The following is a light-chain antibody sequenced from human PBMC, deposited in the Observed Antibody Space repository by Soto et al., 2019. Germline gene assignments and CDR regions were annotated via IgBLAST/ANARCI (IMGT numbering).Light chain of an antibody. CDR1: QSVSSSY. V-gene: IGKV3-20*01. CDR2: STS. CDR3: QQYGSSPWT. J-gene: IGKJ1*01. Sequence: EIVLTQSPGALSLSPGERATLSCRASQSVSSSYLAWYQQKPGQAPRLFIYSTSSRATGIPDRFSGSGSGTDFTLTISRLEPEDFAVFYCQQYGSSPWTFXQGTKVDIK.